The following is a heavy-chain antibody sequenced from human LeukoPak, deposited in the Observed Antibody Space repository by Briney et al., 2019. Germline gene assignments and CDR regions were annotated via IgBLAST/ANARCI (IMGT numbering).Heavy chain of an antibody. CDR2: ISGSGDST. CDR1: GFTFSTYS. V-gene: IGHV3-23*01. D-gene: IGHD1-1*01. Sequence: PGGSLRLSCAASGFTFSTYSMNWVRQAPGKGLEWVSAISGSGDSTYYADSVKGRFTISRDNSKNTLYLQMSSLRAEDTAVYYCAKDRGGTRPFHFDYWGQGTLVTVSS. J-gene: IGHJ4*02. CDR3: AKDRGGTRPFHFDY.